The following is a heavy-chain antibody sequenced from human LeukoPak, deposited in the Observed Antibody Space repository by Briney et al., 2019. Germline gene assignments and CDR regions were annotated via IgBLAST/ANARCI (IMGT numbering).Heavy chain of an antibody. CDR2: IDKSGDGA. Sequence: GGSLRLSCAASGFTFSSHAMNWVRQPPGKGLDWVSSIDKSGDGAFYADSVKGRFTISRDNSKNTLYLQMNSLRREDAAVYYCARRGGTSGWGAFDIWGQGTMVTVSS. J-gene: IGHJ3*02. D-gene: IGHD2-2*01. CDR3: ARRGGTSGWGAFDI. V-gene: IGHV3-23*01. CDR1: GFTFSSHA.